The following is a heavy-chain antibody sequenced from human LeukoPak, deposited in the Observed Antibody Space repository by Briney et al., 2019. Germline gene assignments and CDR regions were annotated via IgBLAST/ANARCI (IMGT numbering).Heavy chain of an antibody. CDR3: AKDGGVYSTPYYMDV. D-gene: IGHD6-13*01. Sequence: GGSLRLSCAASGFTFSDYYMSWIRQAPGKGLEGVSYISSSGTTIYYADSVKGRFTISRDNAKNSLYLQMNSLRAEDTAVYYCAKDGGVYSTPYYMDVWGEGTTVTVSS. CDR2: ISSSGTTI. J-gene: IGHJ6*03. V-gene: IGHV3-11*04. CDR1: GFTFSDYY.